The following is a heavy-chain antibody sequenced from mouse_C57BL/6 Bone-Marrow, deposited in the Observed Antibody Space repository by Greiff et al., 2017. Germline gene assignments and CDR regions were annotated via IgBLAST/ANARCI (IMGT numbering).Heavy chain of an antibody. CDR1: GFSLTSYA. D-gene: IGHD1-1*01. CDR2: IWTGGGT. V-gene: IGHV2-9-1*01. J-gene: IGHJ2*01. CDR3: ARTSPTGVAYYFDY. Sequence: VKLVESGPGLVAPSQSLSITCTVSGFSLTSYAISWVRQPPGKGLEWLGVIWTGGGTNYNSALKSRLSISKDNSKSQVFLKMNSLQTDDTARYYCARTSPTGVAYYFDYWGQGTTLTVSS.